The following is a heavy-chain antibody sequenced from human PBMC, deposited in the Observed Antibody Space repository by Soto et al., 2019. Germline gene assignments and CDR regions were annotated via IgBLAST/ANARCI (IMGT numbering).Heavy chain of an antibody. CDR2: INHSGST. CDR1: GGSFSGYY. Sequence: SETLSLTCAVYGGSFSGYYWSWIRQPPGKGLEWIGEINHSGSTNYNPSLKSRVTISVDTSKNQFSLKLSSVTAADTAVYYCARGGGIVVVPAATRYYYYGMDVWGQGTTVTVSS. J-gene: IGHJ6*02. CDR3: ARGGGIVVVPAATRYYYYGMDV. D-gene: IGHD2-2*01. V-gene: IGHV4-34*01.